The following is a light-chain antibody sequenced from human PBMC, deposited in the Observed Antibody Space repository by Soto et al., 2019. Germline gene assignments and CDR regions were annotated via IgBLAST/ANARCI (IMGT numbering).Light chain of an antibody. Sequence: EIVMTQSPATLSVSPGERATLSCRASQSVSSNLAWYQQKSGQAPRLLIYGASTRATGIPARFSGSGSGTDFTLTISSLEPEDFAVYYCQQYGNSPWTFGPGTKVDIK. CDR1: QSVSSN. J-gene: IGKJ1*01. V-gene: IGKV3-15*01. CDR3: QQYGNSPWT. CDR2: GAS.